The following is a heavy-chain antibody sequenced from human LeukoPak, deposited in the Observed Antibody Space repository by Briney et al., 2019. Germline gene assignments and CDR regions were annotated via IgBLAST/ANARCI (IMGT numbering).Heavy chain of an antibody. J-gene: IGHJ3*02. V-gene: IGHV1-69-2*01. Sequence: ASVKVSCKVSGYTFTDYYMHWVPQAPGKGLEWMGLVDPEDGETIYAEKFQGRVTITADTSTDTAYMELSSLRSEDTAVYYCATDNSNYDGAFDIWGQGTMVTVSS. CDR2: VDPEDGET. CDR1: GYTFTDYY. CDR3: ATDNSNYDGAFDI. D-gene: IGHD4-11*01.